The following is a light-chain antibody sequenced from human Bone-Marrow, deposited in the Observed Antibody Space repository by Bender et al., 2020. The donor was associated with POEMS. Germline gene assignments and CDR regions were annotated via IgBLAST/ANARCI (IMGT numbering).Light chain of an antibody. CDR3: QTYDRDTAYVM. CDR1: DLGDKY. CDR2: QDN. Sequence: SYDVTQPPSMSVSSGQTVTITCSGDDLGDKYVSWYQQRPGQSPLLVIYQDNKRPSGIPERFSGSNSADTATLTISGTQAMDEADYYCQTYDRDTAYVMFAGGTKLTVL. V-gene: IGLV3-1*01. J-gene: IGLJ3*02.